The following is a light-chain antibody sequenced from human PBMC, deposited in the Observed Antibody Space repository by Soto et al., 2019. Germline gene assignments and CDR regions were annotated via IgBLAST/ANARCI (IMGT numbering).Light chain of an antibody. CDR1: KNDVGVYDF. V-gene: IGLV2-8*01. CDR2: EVV. J-gene: IGLJ6*01. Sequence: QSVLTQPPSASGSPGRSVTISCTGTKNDVGVYDFVSWYQHHPGKAPRLSIYEVVQRPSGVPDRFSGSKSGNTASLTVSGLLAADEADDFCKAYAGSNTYVFGSGTKLTVL. CDR3: KAYAGSNTYV.